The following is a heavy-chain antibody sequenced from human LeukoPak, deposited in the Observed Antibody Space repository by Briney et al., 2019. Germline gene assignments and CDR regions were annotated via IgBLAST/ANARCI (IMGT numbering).Heavy chain of an antibody. D-gene: IGHD3-22*01. CDR3: ARRRIRGYYDSRRETVGVAFDI. Sequence: PGGSLRLSCAASGFTFSSYWMSWVRQAPGKGLEWVANIKQDGSEKYYVDSVKGRFTISRDNAKNSLYLQMNSLRAEDTAVYYCARRRIRGYYDSRRETVGVAFDIWGQGTMVTVSS. V-gene: IGHV3-7*01. CDR2: IKQDGSEK. J-gene: IGHJ3*02. CDR1: GFTFSSYW.